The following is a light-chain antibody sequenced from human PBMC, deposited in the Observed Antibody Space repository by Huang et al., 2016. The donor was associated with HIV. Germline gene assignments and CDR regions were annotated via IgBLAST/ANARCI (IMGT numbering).Light chain of an antibody. CDR1: QSVSSF. CDR2: DAS. Sequence: DIVLTQSPATLSLSPGERATLSCRASQSVSSFLAWYQQKPGQAPRLLIHDASNRATGITARFSGSGSGTEFTLTISRLEPEDFAIYYCQQRNNWITFGQGTRLEMK. CDR3: QQRNNWIT. V-gene: IGKV3-11*01. J-gene: IGKJ5*01.